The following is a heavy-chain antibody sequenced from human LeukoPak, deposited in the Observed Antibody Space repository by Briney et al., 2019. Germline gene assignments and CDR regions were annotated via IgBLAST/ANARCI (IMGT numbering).Heavy chain of an antibody. V-gene: IGHV4-39*07. CDR2: INHSGST. D-gene: IGHD3-9*01. CDR1: GGSISSTGSF. J-gene: IGHJ5*02. Sequence: SETLSLTCTVSGGSISSTGSFWGWIRQPPGKGLEWIGEINHSGSTNYNPSLKSRVTISVDTSKNQFSLKLSSVTAADTAVYYCARLRDILTGYYFRPLRVSGWFDPWGQGTLVTVSS. CDR3: ARLRDILTGYYFRPLRVSGWFDP.